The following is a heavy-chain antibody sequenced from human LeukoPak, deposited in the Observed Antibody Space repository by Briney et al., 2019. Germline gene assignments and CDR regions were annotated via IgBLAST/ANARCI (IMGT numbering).Heavy chain of an antibody. D-gene: IGHD3-22*01. Sequence: TSETLSLTCAVYGGSFSGYYWSWIRQPPGKGLEWIGEINHSGSTNYNPSLKSRVTISVDTSKNQFSLKLSSVTAADTAVYYCARSKDYYDSSGYYYLSEYSQHWGQGTLVTVSS. CDR3: ARSKDYYDSSGYYYLSEYSQH. J-gene: IGHJ1*01. CDR1: GGSFSGYY. CDR2: INHSGST. V-gene: IGHV4-34*01.